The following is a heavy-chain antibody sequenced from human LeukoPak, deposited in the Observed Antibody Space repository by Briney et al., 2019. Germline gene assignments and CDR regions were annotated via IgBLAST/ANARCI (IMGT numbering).Heavy chain of an antibody. J-gene: IGHJ4*02. CDR3: AKVGYSYGYYYFDY. V-gene: IGHV3-23*01. CDR2: ISGSGGST. Sequence: GGSLRLSCAASGFTFSSYAMSWVRQAPGQGLEWVSAISGSGGSTYYADSVKGRFTISRDNSKNTLYLQMNSLRAEDTAVYYCAKVGYSYGYYYFDYWGQGTLVTVSS. CDR1: GFTFSSYA. D-gene: IGHD5-18*01.